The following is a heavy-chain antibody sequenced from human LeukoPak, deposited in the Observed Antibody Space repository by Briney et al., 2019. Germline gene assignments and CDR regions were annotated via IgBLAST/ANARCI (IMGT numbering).Heavy chain of an antibody. J-gene: IGHJ4*02. CDR2: IYYSGST. CDR1: GGSISSGGYY. V-gene: IGHV4-31*03. CDR3: ATTVGSYSDY. Sequence: SETLSLTCTVSGGSISSGGYYWGWIRQHPGKGLEWIGYIYYSGSTYYNPSLKSRVTMSVDTSENQFSLKLSSVTAADTAVYYCATTVGSYSDYWSQGTLVTVSS. D-gene: IGHD3-16*01.